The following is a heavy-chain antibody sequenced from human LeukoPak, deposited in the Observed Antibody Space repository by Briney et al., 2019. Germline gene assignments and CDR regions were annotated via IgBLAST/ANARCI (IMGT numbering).Heavy chain of an antibody. CDR3: ARLYYYGSGSIN. Sequence: SETLSLTCSVSGVSISTYYWSWIRQPPGKGLEWIGYIYYSGSTNYNPSLKSRVTISVDTSKNQFSLKLSSVTAADTAVYYCARLYYYGSGSINWGQGTLVTVSS. J-gene: IGHJ4*02. V-gene: IGHV4-59*01. CDR1: GVSISTYY. CDR2: IYYSGST. D-gene: IGHD3-10*01.